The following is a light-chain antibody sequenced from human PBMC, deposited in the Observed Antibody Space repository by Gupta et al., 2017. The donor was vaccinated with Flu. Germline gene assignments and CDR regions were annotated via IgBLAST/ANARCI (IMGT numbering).Light chain of an antibody. CDR2: STS. J-gene: IGKJ2*01. CDR3: QQYSNSRHT. V-gene: IGKV3-20*01. Sequence: EVVLTHSPGTLSLSQGERVTLSCRASQSINTNYLAGYQQKPGQAPRLLIFSTSSRATSIPKRSSGSGSGTDFSLTINRREHEDYVLNYCQQYSNSRHTFGQGTKLQI. CDR1: QSINTNY.